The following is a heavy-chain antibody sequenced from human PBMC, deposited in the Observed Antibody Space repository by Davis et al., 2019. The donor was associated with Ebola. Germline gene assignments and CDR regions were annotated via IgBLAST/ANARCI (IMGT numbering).Heavy chain of an antibody. J-gene: IGHJ4*02. V-gene: IGHV1-3*01. CDR1: GYTFTSYA. Sequence: AASVTVSCQASGYTFTSYAMHWVRQAPGQRLEWMGWINAGNGNTKYSQKFQGRVTITRDTSASTAYMELSSLRSEDTAVYYCAREAALTLGAFDYWGQGTLVTVSS. CDR2: INAGNGNT. D-gene: IGHD7-27*01. CDR3: AREAALTLGAFDY.